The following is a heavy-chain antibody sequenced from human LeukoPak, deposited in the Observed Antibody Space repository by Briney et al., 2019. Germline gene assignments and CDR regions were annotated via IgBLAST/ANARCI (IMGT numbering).Heavy chain of an antibody. Sequence: GGALRLSCAASGFTFSSSGMHWVRQAPGKGLEWVAVISNDESNKYYADSVKGRFTISRDNSKNTLYLQMNSLRAEDTAVYYCARAMGYCSGGSCYLNWFDPWGQGTLVTVSS. CDR3: ARAMGYCSGGSCYLNWFDP. V-gene: IGHV3-30*03. J-gene: IGHJ5*02. CDR1: GFTFSSSG. D-gene: IGHD2-15*01. CDR2: ISNDESNK.